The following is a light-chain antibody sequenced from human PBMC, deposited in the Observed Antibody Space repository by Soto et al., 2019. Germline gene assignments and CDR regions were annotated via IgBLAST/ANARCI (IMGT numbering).Light chain of an antibody. Sequence: EIVLTQSPATLSLSPGERASLSCGASQSVGSYLAWYQQKPGQAPRLLIYDVSNRATGIPARFSVSGSGTDFTVTISSLEPEDFAVYYCQQRNTWPPTFGGGTKVEI. V-gene: IGKV3-11*01. CDR1: QSVGSY. CDR3: QQRNTWPPT. J-gene: IGKJ4*01. CDR2: DVS.